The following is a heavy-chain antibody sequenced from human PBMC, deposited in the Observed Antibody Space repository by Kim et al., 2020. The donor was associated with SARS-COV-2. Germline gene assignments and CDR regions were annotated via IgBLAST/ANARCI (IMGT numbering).Heavy chain of an antibody. V-gene: IGHV1-3*01. D-gene: IGHD5-12*01. Sequence: ASVKVSCKASGYTFTSYAKHWVRQAPGQRLEWMGWINAGNGNTKYSQKFQGRVTITRNTSASTAYMELSSLRSEDTAVYYCARASRWLQTKFDYWGQGTLVTVSS. CDR2: INAGNGNT. CDR3: ARASRWLQTKFDY. J-gene: IGHJ4*02. CDR1: GYTFTSYA.